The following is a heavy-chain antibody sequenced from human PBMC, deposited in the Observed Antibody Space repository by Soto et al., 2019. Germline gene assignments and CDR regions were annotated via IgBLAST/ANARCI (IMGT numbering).Heavy chain of an antibody. J-gene: IGHJ6*02. Sequence: QVQLVESGGGVLQPGGSLRLSCTTSGFTFNTYGMHWVRQAPGKGLEWVAIIWYDGSNKYYADSVKGRFTISRDNSRNTLYLQMNSLRAEDTALYYCARADCTGAYCYSWPFNYGVDVWGQGTTVTVSS. CDR2: IWYDGSNK. D-gene: IGHD2-15*01. CDR1: GFTFNTYG. CDR3: ARADCTGAYCYSWPFNYGVDV. V-gene: IGHV3-33*08.